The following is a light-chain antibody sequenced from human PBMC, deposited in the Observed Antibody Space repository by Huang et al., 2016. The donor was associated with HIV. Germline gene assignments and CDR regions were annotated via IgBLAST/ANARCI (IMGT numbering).Light chain of an antibody. CDR1: QGISNY. J-gene: IGKJ1*01. CDR2: AAS. V-gene: IGKV1-9*01. Sequence: IQLTQSPSSLSASVGDRVTITCRARQGISNYLAWYQQKPGKAPKLLIYAASTLQSGVPARGSGSGSGTEFTLTISGLQSEDFATYYCQQLNNYPRTFGQGTKVEIK. CDR3: QQLNNYPRT.